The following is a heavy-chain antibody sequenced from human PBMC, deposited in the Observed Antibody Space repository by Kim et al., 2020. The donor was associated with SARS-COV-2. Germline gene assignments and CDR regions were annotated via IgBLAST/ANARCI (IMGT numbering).Heavy chain of an antibody. CDR3: ARDPYDSSGYGGFDY. Sequence: GGSLRLSCVGSGFAFSTSWMTWVRQVPGKGLEWVANIKEDGRDTYYVDSVKGRFTISRDNAKRSVYLQMNSLRAEDTAVYYCARDPYDSSGYGGFDYWG. J-gene: IGHJ4*01. V-gene: IGHV3-7*01. CDR2: IKEDGRDT. D-gene: IGHD3-22*01. CDR1: GFAFSTSW.